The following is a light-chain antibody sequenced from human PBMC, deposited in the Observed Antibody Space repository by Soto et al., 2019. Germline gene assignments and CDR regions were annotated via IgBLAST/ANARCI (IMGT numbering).Light chain of an antibody. J-gene: IGKJ4*01. CDR1: QSLVYTDGNTY. CDR3: EQGSHWPSN. V-gene: IGKV2-30*01. CDR2: KVS. Sequence: DVVMTQSPLSLPVTLGQPASISCRSSQSLVYTDGNTYLNWFHQRPGQSPRRLISKVSTRVSGVPDRFRGGGSGTDFTLKIDGVEAEDVGVYYGEQGSHWPSNIGGGTMVEI.